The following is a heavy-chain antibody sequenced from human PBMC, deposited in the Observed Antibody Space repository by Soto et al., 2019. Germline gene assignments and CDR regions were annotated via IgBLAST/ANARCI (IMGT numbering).Heavy chain of an antibody. CDR1: GFTFSSYG. V-gene: IGHV3-30*18. D-gene: IGHD2-21*02. J-gene: IGHJ6*02. CDR3: AKASVPLIVVVTAPQNYGMDV. CDR2: ISYDGSNK. Sequence: QVQLVESGGGVVQPGRSLRLSCAASGFTFSSYGMHWVRQAPGKGLEWVAVISYDGSNKYYADSVKGRFTISRDNSKNTLYLQMNSLRAEDTAVYYCAKASVPLIVVVTAPQNYGMDVWGQGTTVTVSS.